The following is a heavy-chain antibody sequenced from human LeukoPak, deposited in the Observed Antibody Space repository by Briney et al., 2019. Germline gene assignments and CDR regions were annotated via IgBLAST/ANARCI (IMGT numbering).Heavy chain of an antibody. CDR1: GYTFTSYG. V-gene: IGHV1-18*01. CDR3: ARQRYCSSTSCYMFDY. D-gene: IGHD2-2*02. J-gene: IGHJ4*02. Sequence: ASVKVSCKASGYTFTSYGISWVRQAPGQGLEWMGWISAYNGNTNYAQKLQGRVTMTTDTSTSTAYMELRSLRSDDTAVYYCARQRYCSSTSCYMFDYWGQGTLVTVS. CDR2: ISAYNGNT.